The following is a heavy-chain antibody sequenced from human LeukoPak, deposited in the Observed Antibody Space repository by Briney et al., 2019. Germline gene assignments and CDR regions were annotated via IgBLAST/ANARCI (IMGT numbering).Heavy chain of an antibody. D-gene: IGHD6-19*01. V-gene: IGHV4-59*01. CDR3: ARAGYSSGWTKVDY. J-gene: IGHJ4*02. Sequence: PSETLSLTCTVSGGSISSYYWSWIRQPPGKGLDWIGYIYYSGSTNYNPSLKSRVTISVDTSKNQFSLKLSSVTAADTAVYYCARAGYSSGWTKVDYWGQGTLVTVSS. CDR1: GGSISSYY. CDR2: IYYSGST.